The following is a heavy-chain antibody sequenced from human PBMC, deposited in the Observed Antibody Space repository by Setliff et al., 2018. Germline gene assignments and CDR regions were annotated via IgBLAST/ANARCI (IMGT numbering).Heavy chain of an antibody. J-gene: IGHJ3*02. CDR3: ARLGYSDAFDI. CDR2: IDPADSDT. CDR1: GYSFTKDW. V-gene: IGHV5-51*01. D-gene: IGHD5-18*01. Sequence: PGESLKISCKAAGYSFTKDWIGWVRQMPGKGLEWMGIIDPADSDTTYSPSFQGQVTISADKSIGTAYLQWSSLKASDTAMYYCARLGYSDAFDIWGQGTMVTVSS.